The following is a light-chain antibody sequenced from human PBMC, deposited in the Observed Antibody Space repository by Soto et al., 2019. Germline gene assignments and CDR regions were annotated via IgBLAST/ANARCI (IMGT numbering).Light chain of an antibody. Sequence: DIPMTQSPSSLSASVGDRVTITCQASHAITSYLNWYQHKPGKAPKLLIYDASILEAGVPSRFSRSGSGTDFTFTISSLQPEDVATYYCQKCDYLPIFGPGTTVDFK. CDR2: DAS. J-gene: IGKJ3*01. CDR3: QKCDYLPI. V-gene: IGKV1-33*01. CDR1: HAITSY.